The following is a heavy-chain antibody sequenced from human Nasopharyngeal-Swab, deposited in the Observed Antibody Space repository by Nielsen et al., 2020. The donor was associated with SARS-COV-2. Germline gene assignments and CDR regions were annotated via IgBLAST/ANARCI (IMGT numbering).Heavy chain of an antibody. J-gene: IGHJ2*01. CDR1: GFTVSSYC. Sequence: GSLRLSCAASGFTVSSYCMSWVRQAPGKGLEWVSVIYSGGSTYYADSVKGRFTISRDNSKNTLYLQMNSLRAEDTAVYYCATPQALSIAAGFDLWGRGTLVTVSS. D-gene: IGHD6-6*01. CDR2: IYSGGST. V-gene: IGHV3-53*01. CDR3: ATPQALSIAAGFDL.